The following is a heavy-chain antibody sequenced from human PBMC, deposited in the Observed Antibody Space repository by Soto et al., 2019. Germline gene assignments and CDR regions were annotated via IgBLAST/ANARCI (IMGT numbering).Heavy chain of an antibody. CDR3: AKDLDGSSSGHGY. CDR2: ISYDGSNK. D-gene: IGHD6-6*01. J-gene: IGHJ4*02. Sequence: GGSLRLSCAASGFTFSSYGMHWVRQAPGKGLEWVAVISYDGSNKYYADSVKGRFTISRDNSKNTLYLQMNSLRAEDTAVYNGAKDLDGSSSGHGYWGRGTLGAVAS. V-gene: IGHV3-30*18. CDR1: GFTFSSYG.